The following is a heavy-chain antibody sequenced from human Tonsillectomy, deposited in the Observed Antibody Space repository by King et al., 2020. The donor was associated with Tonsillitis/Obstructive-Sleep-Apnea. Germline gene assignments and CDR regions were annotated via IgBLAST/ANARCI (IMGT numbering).Heavy chain of an antibody. Sequence: TLKESGPVLVKPTETLTLTCTVSGVSLSHARMGVSWIRQPPGKALDWLAHLFSNAEKSYSTTLKIRLTISKDTSKSQVVLTLTNMDPVDTATYYCARMPDRGWNYDNLFDYWGQGTLVTVSS. J-gene: IGHJ4*02. V-gene: IGHV2-26*01. CDR1: GVSLSHARMG. D-gene: IGHD3-9*01. CDR3: ARMPDRGWNYDNLFDY. CDR2: LFSNAEK.